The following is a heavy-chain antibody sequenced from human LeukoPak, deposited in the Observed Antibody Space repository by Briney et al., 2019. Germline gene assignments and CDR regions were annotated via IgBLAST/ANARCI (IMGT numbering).Heavy chain of an antibody. J-gene: IGHJ4*02. D-gene: IGHD3-22*01. V-gene: IGHV1-18*01. CDR3: ARGSKYYYDSSGYYYGEY. CDR2: ISAYNGNT. Sequence: ASVKVSCEASGYTFTSYGISWVRQAPGQGLEWMGWISAYNGNTNYAQKLQGRVTMTTDTSTSTAYMELRSLRSDDTAVYYCARGSKYYYDSSGYYYGEYWGQGTLVTVSS. CDR1: GYTFTSYG.